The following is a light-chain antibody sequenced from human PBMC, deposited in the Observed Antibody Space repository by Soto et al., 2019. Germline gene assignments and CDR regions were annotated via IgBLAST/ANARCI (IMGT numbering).Light chain of an antibody. J-gene: IGKJ5*01. CDR1: QSIGLA. Sequence: EIVLTQSPATLSLSPGERATLSCRASQSIGLAIAWYQHKPGQAPRLLIYGASNRATGIPARFSGSGSGTDFTLTISSLEPEDFAVYYCQQHFNGPITFGQGTRLENK. CDR2: GAS. V-gene: IGKV3-11*01. CDR3: QQHFNGPIT.